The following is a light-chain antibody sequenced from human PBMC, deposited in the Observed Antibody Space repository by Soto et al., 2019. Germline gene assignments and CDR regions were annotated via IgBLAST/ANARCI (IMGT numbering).Light chain of an antibody. J-gene: IGKJ2*01. CDR2: AAS. CDR1: QGISNY. V-gene: IGKV1-27*01. CDR3: QKYNSAPPMYT. Sequence: DIQMTQSPSSLSASVGDRVTITCRASQGISNYLAWYQQKPGKVPKLLIYAASTLQSGVPSRFSRSGAGTDFTLTISSLQPEDVATYYCQKYNSAPPMYTFGQGTKLEIK.